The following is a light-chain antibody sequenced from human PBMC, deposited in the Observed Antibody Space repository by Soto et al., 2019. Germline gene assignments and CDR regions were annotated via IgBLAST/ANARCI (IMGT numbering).Light chain of an antibody. Sequence: AERATLSCRASQTVSINYLAWCQQRPGQAPRLLIYGASTRAAGIPDRFSGSGSGTDFTLTITRLEPEDSAVYFCQQYTGPPTTFGQGTRLEI. CDR2: GAS. V-gene: IGKV3-20*01. J-gene: IGKJ5*01. CDR3: QQYTGPPTT. CDR1: QTVSINY.